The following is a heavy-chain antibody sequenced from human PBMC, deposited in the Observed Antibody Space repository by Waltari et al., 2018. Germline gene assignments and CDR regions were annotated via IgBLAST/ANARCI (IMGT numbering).Heavy chain of an antibody. D-gene: IGHD4-17*01. J-gene: IGHJ3*02. CDR3: ARGGDYGDYVDAFDI. CDR2: ISSSGSTI. Sequence: EVQLVESGGGLVQPGGSLRLSCAASGFTFSSYEMNWVRQAPGKGLAWVSYISSSGSTIYYADSVKGRFTISRDNAKNSLYLQMNSLRAEDTAVYYCARGGDYGDYVDAFDIWGQGTMVTVSS. V-gene: IGHV3-48*03. CDR1: GFTFSSYE.